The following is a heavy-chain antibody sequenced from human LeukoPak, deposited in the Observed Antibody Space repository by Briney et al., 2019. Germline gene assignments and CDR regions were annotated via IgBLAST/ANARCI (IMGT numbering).Heavy chain of an antibody. CDR1: GFTFYDYA. J-gene: IGHJ4*02. CDR2: ISWNSGSI. Sequence: ARTLSLYCAASGFTFYDYAMHGLRQAPGKGLEWVSGISWNSGSIGYADSVKGRFTISRDNAKNSVYLQMTSLSAEDTALYYCAKGFCSSTSCYNFDYWGQGTLVTVSS. D-gene: IGHD2-2*02. CDR3: AKGFCSSTSCYNFDY. V-gene: IGHV3-9*01.